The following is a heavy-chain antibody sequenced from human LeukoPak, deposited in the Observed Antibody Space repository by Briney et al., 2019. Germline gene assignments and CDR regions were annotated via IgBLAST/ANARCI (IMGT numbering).Heavy chain of an antibody. V-gene: IGHV3-74*03. Sequence: GGSLRLSCAASGFTFSRDWMHWGRQAPGKGLVWVSRISDDGSIATYADSVKGRFTISRDNAKNSLYLQMTSLRAEDTAVYYCAREPPYYYYMDVWSEGTTVTVSS. CDR2: ISDDGSIA. J-gene: IGHJ6*03. CDR3: AREPPYYYYMDV. CDR1: GFTFSRDW.